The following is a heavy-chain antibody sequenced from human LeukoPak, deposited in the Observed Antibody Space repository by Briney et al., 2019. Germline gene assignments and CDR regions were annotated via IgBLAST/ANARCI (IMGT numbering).Heavy chain of an antibody. CDR1: GGTFSSYA. CDR3: ARWNTAMADAFDI. CDR2: IIPIFGTA. Sequence: GASVKVSCKASGGTFSSYAISWVRQAPGQGLEWMGGIIPIFGTANYAQKFQGRVTITADESTSTAYMELSSLRSEDTAVYYCARWNTAMADAFDIWGQGTMVTVSS. D-gene: IGHD5-18*01. V-gene: IGHV1-69*13. J-gene: IGHJ3*02.